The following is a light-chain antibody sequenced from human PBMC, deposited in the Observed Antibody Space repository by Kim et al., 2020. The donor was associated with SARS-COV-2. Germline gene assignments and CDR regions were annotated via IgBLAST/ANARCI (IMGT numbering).Light chain of an antibody. J-gene: IGLJ1*01. CDR1: GSDVVGYTY. V-gene: IGLV2-8*01. CDR3: ISYAGNNVYV. Sequence: GQEVTISCTGTGSDVVGYTYVSGSQQHPGKAPKLMIYEVNRRPSGVPDRFSASKSGNTASLTVSGLQAEDEADYYCISYAGNNVYVFGTGTKVTVL. CDR2: EVN.